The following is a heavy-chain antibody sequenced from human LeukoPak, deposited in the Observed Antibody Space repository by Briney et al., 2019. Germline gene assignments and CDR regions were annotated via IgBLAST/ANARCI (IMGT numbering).Heavy chain of an antibody. V-gene: IGHV3-7*01. D-gene: IGHD3-22*01. CDR3: ARVSARYYDDSGYSSIDY. CDR1: GFTFSTYW. J-gene: IGHJ4*02. CDR2: IKQDGGVK. Sequence: GGSLRLSCAAAGFTFSTYWMTWVRQAPGKGLEWVANIKQDGGVKYYAGSVKGRLTISRDNARNSVFLQIDSLRAEDTAVYYCARVSARYYDDSGYSSIDYWGQGTLVTVSS.